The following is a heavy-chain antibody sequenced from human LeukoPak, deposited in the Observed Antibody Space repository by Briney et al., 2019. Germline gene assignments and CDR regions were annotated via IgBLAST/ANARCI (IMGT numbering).Heavy chain of an antibody. CDR1: GGSFGGYY. D-gene: IGHD3-22*01. Sequence: SETLSLTCAVYGGSFGGYYWSWIRQPPGKGLEWIGEINHSGSTNYNPSLKSRVTISVDTSKNQFSLKLSPVTAADTAVYYCARWGSSGYLMEYYFDYWGQGTLVTVSS. CDR2: INHSGST. CDR3: ARWGSSGYLMEYYFDY. J-gene: IGHJ4*02. V-gene: IGHV4-34*01.